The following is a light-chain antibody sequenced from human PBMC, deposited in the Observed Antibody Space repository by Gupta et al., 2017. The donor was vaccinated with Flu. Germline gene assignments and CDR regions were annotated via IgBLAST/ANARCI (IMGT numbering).Light chain of an antibody. J-gene: IGKJ1*01. Sequence: DIQMTQSPPSLSASVGDRVTITCRASQSISNYLNGYQQKPGKAPKPLIYAASRLQSGVPSRFSGSGSGTDFTLTITRLQADDFATYYCQQSYNAQTFGQGTKVEVK. CDR1: QSISNY. CDR2: AAS. CDR3: QQSYNAQT. V-gene: IGKV1-39*01.